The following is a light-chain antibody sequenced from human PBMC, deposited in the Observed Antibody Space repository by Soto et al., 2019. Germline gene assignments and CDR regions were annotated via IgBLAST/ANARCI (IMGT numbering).Light chain of an antibody. V-gene: IGKV3-15*01. J-gene: IGKJ2*01. CDR1: QSVRVN. Sequence: VVMPQSPATLSVSPGERATLSCRASQSVRVNLAWYRLKPGQAPSLLIYGASTRAPGVPARFSGSGSGTEFTLTISSLQSEDSAGYFCQQYDDWYTVAQGTKLEIK. CDR3: QQYDDWYT. CDR2: GAS.